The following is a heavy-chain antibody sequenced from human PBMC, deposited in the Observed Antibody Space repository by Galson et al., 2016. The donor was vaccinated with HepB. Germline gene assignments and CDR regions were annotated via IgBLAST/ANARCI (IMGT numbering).Heavy chain of an antibody. Sequence: SLRLSCAASGFSLSAYAIHWVRRAPGKGLEWVALISYDGSYQYYANSVKGRFTISRDNSKNTLYLQMNSLRAEDTALYYCAKDVGWLHEGHYFDYWGQGTLVTVSS. D-gene: IGHD5-24*01. J-gene: IGHJ4*02. CDR2: ISYDGSYQ. CDR3: AKDVGWLHEGHYFDY. V-gene: IGHV3-30*18. CDR1: GFSLSAYA.